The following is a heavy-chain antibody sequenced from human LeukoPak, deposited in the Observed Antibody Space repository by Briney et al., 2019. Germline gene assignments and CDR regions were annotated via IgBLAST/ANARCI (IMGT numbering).Heavy chain of an antibody. CDR2: INHSGST. V-gene: IGHV4-34*01. CDR3: ASGRGYSYADFDY. Sequence: SETLSLTCAVYGGSFSGYYWSWIRQPPGKGLEWIGEINHSGSTNYNPSLKSRVTISVDTSKNQFSLKLSSVTAADTAVYYCASGRGYSYADFDYWGQGTLVTVSS. J-gene: IGHJ4*02. D-gene: IGHD5-18*01. CDR1: GGSFSGYY.